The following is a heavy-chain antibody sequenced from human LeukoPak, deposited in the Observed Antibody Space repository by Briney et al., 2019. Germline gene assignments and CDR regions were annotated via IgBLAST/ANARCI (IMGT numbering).Heavy chain of an antibody. D-gene: IGHD5-24*01. CDR3: AKSGYNRFDY. J-gene: IGHJ4*02. Sequence: GGSLRLSCAASEFSVGSNYMTWVRQAPGKGLEWVSLIYSGGSTYYADSVKGRFTISRDNSKNTPYLQMNSLIAEDTAVYYCAKSGYNRFDYWGQGTRVTVSS. V-gene: IGHV3-66*01. CDR1: EFSVGSNY. CDR2: IYSGGST.